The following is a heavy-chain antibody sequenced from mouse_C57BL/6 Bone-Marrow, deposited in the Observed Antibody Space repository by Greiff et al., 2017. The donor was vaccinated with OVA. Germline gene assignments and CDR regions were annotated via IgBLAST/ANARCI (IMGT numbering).Heavy chain of an antibody. D-gene: IGHD1-1*01. V-gene: IGHV1-69*01. CDR2: IDPSDSYT. J-gene: IGHJ4*01. CDR3: ARNYYGRYYYAMDY. Sequence: QVQLQQPGAELVMPGASVKLSCKASGYTFTSYWMHWVKQRPGQGLEWIGEIDPSDSYTNYNQKFKGKSTLTVDKSSSTAYMQLSSLTSEDSAVYYCARNYYGRYYYAMDYWGQGTSVTVSS. CDR1: GYTFTSYW.